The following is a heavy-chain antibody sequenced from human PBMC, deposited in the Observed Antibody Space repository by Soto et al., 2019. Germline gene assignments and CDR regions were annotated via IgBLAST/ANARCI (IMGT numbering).Heavy chain of an antibody. CDR3: ARAIAVVSESFDY. Sequence: SETLSLTCTVSGGSISSGDYYWSWIRQPPGKGLEWIGYIYYSGSTYYNPSLKSRVTISVDTSKNQFSLKLSSVTAADTAVYYCARAIAVVSESFDYWGQGTLVTVSS. CDR2: IYYSGST. D-gene: IGHD6-19*01. CDR1: GGSISSGDYY. J-gene: IGHJ4*02. V-gene: IGHV4-30-4*01.